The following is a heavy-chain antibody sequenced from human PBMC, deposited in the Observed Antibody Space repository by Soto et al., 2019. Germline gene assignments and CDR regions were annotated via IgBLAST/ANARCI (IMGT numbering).Heavy chain of an antibody. J-gene: IGHJ4*02. D-gene: IGHD3-10*01. CDR2: IRSKAYGGTT. V-gene: IGHV3-49*04. Sequence: GGSLRLSCTASGFTFGDYAMSWVRQAPGKGLEWVGFIRSKAYGGTTEYAASVKGRFTISRDDSKSIAYLQMNSLKTEDTAVYYCTRVLRTGFLFDYWGQGTLVTVSS. CDR3: TRVLRTGFLFDY. CDR1: GFTFGDYA.